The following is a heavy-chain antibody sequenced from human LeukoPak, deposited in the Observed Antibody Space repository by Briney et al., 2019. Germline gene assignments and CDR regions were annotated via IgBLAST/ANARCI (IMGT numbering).Heavy chain of an antibody. Sequence: SETLSLTCIVSGGSIRHTNYYWGWIRQPPGKGLEWIGSIYYTGSTYYNPSLKSRITISVDTSRNQFSLKLTSVTAADTAVYYCARQKGSAGSWAEFDYWVQGTLVTVSS. D-gene: IGHD6-13*01. CDR3: ARQKGSAGSWAEFDY. CDR1: GGSIRHTNYY. V-gene: IGHV4-39*01. J-gene: IGHJ4*02. CDR2: IYYTGST.